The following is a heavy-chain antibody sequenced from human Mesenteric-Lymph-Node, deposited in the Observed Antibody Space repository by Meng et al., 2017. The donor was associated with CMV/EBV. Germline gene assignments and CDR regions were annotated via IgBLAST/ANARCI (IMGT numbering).Heavy chain of an antibody. Sequence: GESLKISCAASGFTFSSYGMHWVRQAPGKGLEWVAFIRYDGSNKYYADSVKGRFTISRDNFKNTLYLQMKSLTAEDTAVYYCAKDLLDYWGQGTLVTVSS. J-gene: IGHJ4*02. CDR2: IRYDGSNK. CDR3: AKDLLDY. V-gene: IGHV3-30*02. CDR1: GFTFSSYG.